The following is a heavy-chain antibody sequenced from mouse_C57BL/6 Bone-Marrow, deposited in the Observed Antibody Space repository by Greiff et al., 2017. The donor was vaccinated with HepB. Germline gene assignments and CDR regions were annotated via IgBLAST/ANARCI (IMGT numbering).Heavy chain of an antibody. J-gene: IGHJ4*01. CDR3: ALPNYAMDY. Sequence: QVHVKQSGPELVKPGASVKLSCKASGYTFTSYDINWVKQRPGQGLEWIGWIYPRDGSTKYNEKFKGKATLTVDTSSSTAYMELHSLTSEDSAVYYCALPNYAMDYWGQGTSVTVSS. CDR1: GYTFTSYD. CDR2: IYPRDGST. V-gene: IGHV1-85*01.